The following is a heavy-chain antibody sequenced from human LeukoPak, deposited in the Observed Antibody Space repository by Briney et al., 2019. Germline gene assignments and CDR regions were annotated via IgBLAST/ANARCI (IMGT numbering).Heavy chain of an antibody. Sequence: ISCXXXGXSFSSYWIGWVRQMPGKGLEWMGIIYPGDSDTLYSPSFQGQVTISADKSISNAYLQWSSLKASDTAMYYCARRRTSGSNIDYWGQGTLVTVSS. J-gene: IGHJ4*02. CDR1: GXSFSSYW. V-gene: IGHV5-51*01. CDR2: IYPGDSDT. CDR3: ARRRTSGSNIDY.